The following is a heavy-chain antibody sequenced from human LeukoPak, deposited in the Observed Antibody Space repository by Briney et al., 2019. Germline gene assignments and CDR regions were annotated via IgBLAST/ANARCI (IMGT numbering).Heavy chain of an antibody. Sequence: PSETLSLTCAVYGGSFSGYYWSWIRQPPGKGLEWIGEINHSGSTNYNPSLKSRVTISVDTSKNQFSLKLSSVTAADTAVYYCARGDLYIVVAPAGTQSVAWFDPWGQGTLVTVSS. CDR1: GGSFSGYY. J-gene: IGHJ5*02. V-gene: IGHV4-34*01. CDR2: INHSGST. D-gene: IGHD2-2*01. CDR3: ARGDLYIVVAPAGTQSVAWFDP.